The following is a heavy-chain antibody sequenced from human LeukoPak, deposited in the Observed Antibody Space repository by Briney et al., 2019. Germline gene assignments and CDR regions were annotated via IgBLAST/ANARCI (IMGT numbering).Heavy chain of an antibody. D-gene: IGHD6-19*01. J-gene: IGHJ4*02. CDR2: IKEDGSEK. CDR3: ARTMGISSGFRYFDY. CDR1: GFTFTTYW. V-gene: IGHV3-7*02. Sequence: PGGSLRLSCAASGFTFTTYWMSWVRQAPGKGLEWVANIKEDGSEKNYVDSVKGRFTISRDNAKNSLHLQMNSLRAEDTAVYYCARTMGISSGFRYFDYWGQGTLVTVSS.